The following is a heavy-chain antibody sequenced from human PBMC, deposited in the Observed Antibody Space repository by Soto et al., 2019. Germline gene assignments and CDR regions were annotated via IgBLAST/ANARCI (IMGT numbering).Heavy chain of an antibody. CDR3: ARHDCISSSCYYYYYYGMEV. J-gene: IGHJ6*02. CDR1: GGTFSSYA. Sequence: SVKVSCKASGGTFSSYAISCVRQAPGQGLEWMGGIIPIFDTANYAQKFQGRVTITADESTSTAYMELSSLRSEDTAVYYCARHDCISSSCYYYYYYGMEVWGQGTTVTVSS. CDR2: IIPIFDTA. D-gene: IGHD2-2*01. V-gene: IGHV1-69*13.